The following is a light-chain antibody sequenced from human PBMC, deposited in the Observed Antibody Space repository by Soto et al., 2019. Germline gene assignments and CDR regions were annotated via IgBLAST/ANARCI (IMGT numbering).Light chain of an antibody. CDR3: AAWDERLKGWM. CDR1: SSNIGGNS. CDR2: GDN. Sequence: QSVLIQPPSVSGTPGQRVIISCSGSSSNIGGNSANWYQQLPGTAPGLLIYGDNKRPSRVPDRFSGSKSGTSASLAISGLQSGDEADYYCAAWDERLKGWMFGGGTKLTVL. V-gene: IGLV1-44*01. J-gene: IGLJ3*02.